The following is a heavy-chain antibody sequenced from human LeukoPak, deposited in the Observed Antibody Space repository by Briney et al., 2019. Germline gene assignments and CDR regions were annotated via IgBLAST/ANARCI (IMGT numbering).Heavy chain of an antibody. J-gene: IGHJ4*02. V-gene: IGHV4-59*01. CDR2: IYYSGST. CDR1: GGSISSYY. Sequence: SETLSLTCTVSGGSISSYYWSWIRQPPGKGLEWIGYIYYSGSTNYNPSLKSRVTISVDTSKNQFSLKLSSVTAAVTAVYYCARGHYGGMYYFDYWGQGTLVTVSS. CDR3: ARGHYGGMYYFDY. D-gene: IGHD4-23*01.